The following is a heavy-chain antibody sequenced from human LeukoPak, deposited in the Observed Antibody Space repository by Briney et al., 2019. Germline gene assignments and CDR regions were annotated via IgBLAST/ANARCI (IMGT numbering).Heavy chain of an antibody. V-gene: IGHV4-39*07. CDR2: IYYSGST. Sequence: SETLSLTCTVSGGSISSSSYYWGWIRQPPGKGLEWLGSIYYSGSTYYNPSLKSRVTISVDTSKNQFSLKLSSVTAADTAVYYCARGRSSGWYRGYYFDYWGQGTLVTVSS. CDR1: GGSISSSSYY. J-gene: IGHJ4*02. CDR3: ARGRSSGWYRGYYFDY. D-gene: IGHD6-19*01.